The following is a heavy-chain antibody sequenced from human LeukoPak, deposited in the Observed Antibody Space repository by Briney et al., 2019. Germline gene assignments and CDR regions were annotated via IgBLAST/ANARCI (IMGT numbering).Heavy chain of an antibody. Sequence: GGSLRLSCAASAFTFSSYAMSWGRQAPGKGLEWVSAISGSGGNTYYADSVKGRFTISRDNSKYTLHLQMNSLRAEDTAIYYCAKGTQQWLVAVYYGMDVWGQGTTVTVSS. CDR2: ISGSGGNT. CDR3: AKGTQQWLVAVYYGMDV. J-gene: IGHJ6*02. D-gene: IGHD6-19*01. CDR1: AFTFSSYA. V-gene: IGHV3-23*01.